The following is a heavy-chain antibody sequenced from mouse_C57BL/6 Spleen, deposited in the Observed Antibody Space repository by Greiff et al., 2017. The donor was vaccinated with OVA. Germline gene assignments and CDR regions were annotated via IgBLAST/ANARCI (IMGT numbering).Heavy chain of an antibody. CDR1: GFTFSSYG. V-gene: IGHV5-6*01. D-gene: IGHD1-1*01. CDR2: ISSGGSYT. J-gene: IGHJ2*01. Sequence: EVKLQESGGDLVKPGGSLKLSCAASGFTFSSYGMSWVRQTPDKRLEWVATISSGGSYTYYPDSVKGRFTISRDNAKNTLYLQMSSLKSEDTAMYYCARQITTVVNFDYWGQGTTLTVSS. CDR3: ARQITTVVNFDY.